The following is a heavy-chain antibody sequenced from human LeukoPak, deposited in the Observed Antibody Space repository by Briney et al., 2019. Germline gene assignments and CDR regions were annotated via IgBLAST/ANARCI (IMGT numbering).Heavy chain of an antibody. CDR2: IYTSGST. CDR1: GGSISSYY. J-gene: IGHJ4*02. V-gene: IGHV4-4*07. CDR3: ARDQAYCDSSGQFDY. D-gene: IGHD3-22*01. Sequence: PSETLSLTCTVSGGSISSYYWSWIRQPAGKGLEWIGRIYTSGSTNYNPSLKSRVTMSVDTSKNQFSLKLSSVTAADTAVYYCARDQAYCDSSGQFDYWGQGTLVTVSS.